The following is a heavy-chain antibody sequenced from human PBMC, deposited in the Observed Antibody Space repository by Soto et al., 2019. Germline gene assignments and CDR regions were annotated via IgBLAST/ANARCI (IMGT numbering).Heavy chain of an antibody. Sequence: GGSLRLSCAASGFTFSSYGMHWVRQAPGKGLEWVAVISYDGSNKYYADSVKGRFTISRDNSKNTLYLQMNSLRAEDTAVYYCAKDRRVGIAVAGTYFDYWGQGTLVTVSS. CDR3: AKDRRVGIAVAGTYFDY. CDR2: ISYDGSNK. CDR1: GFTFSSYG. D-gene: IGHD6-19*01. J-gene: IGHJ4*02. V-gene: IGHV3-30*18.